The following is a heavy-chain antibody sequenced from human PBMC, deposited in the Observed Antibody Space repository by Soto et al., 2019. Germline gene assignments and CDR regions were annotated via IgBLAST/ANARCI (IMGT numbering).Heavy chain of an antibody. Sequence: ASVKVSCKASGYSISIYYIHWGRQDPGQGLEWMGVINPSGGTTAYAQKFQGRVAMTTDTSTSTVYMDLRSLRLEDTAVYFCVRGYCSGTTCQGDFQHWGQGTLVTVSS. V-gene: IGHV1-46*01. CDR1: GYSISIYY. CDR2: INPSGGTT. J-gene: IGHJ1*01. D-gene: IGHD2-2*01. CDR3: VRGYCSGTTCQGDFQH.